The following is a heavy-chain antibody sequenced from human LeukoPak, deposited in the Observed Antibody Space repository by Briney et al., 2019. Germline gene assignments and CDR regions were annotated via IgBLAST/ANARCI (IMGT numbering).Heavy chain of an antibody. J-gene: IGHJ4*02. CDR3: ARSALKMYYFDY. CDR1: GGSMSPYH. Sequence: SETLSLTCTVSGGSMSPYHWGWIRQPPGKGLEWIGSIYYSGSTYYNPSLKSRVTISVDTSKNQFSLKLSSVTAADTAVYYCARSALKMYYFDYWGQGTLVTVSS. V-gene: IGHV4-39*01. CDR2: IYYSGST.